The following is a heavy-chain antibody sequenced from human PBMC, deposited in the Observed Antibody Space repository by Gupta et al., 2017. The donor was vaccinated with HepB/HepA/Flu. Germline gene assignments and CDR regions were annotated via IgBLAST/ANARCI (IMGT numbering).Heavy chain of an antibody. CDR3: ARGGPSSKWLDL. V-gene: IGHV4-59*08. D-gene: IGHD2-2*01. CDR1: GVYIGNYF. CDR2: IQYGGTS. Sequence: ALVQPSETLSLTCSVSGVYIGNYFWSWIRQPPRTGLEWIGFIQYGGTSDYNPSLNSRVTISIDTSKNQFFLNLNSVTAADTAVYFCARGGPSSKWLDLWGQGSLVTISS. J-gene: IGHJ5*02.